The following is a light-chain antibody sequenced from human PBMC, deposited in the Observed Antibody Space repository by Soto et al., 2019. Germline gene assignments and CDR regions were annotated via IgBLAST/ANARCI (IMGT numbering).Light chain of an antibody. CDR1: SSDVGGYNY. V-gene: IGLV2-14*01. Sequence: QSVPTQPASVSGSPGQSITISCTGTSSDVGGYNYVSWYQQHPGKASKLMIYDVSNRPSGVSNRFSGSKSGNTASLTISGLQAEDEADYYCSSYTSSSTVFGTGTKVTVL. CDR2: DVS. CDR3: SSYTSSSTV. J-gene: IGLJ1*01.